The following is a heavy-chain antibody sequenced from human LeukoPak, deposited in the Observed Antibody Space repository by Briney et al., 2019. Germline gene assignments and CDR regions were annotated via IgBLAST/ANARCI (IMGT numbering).Heavy chain of an antibody. Sequence: GGSLRLSCAASGFTFDDYAMHWVRQAPGKGLEWVSGISWNSGSIGYADSVKGRFTISRDNAKNSLYLQMNSLGAEDTALYYCAKDVLAVAGATFDYWGQGTLVTVSS. CDR1: GFTFDDYA. CDR2: ISWNSGSI. CDR3: AKDVLAVAGATFDY. J-gene: IGHJ4*02. V-gene: IGHV3-9*01. D-gene: IGHD6-19*01.